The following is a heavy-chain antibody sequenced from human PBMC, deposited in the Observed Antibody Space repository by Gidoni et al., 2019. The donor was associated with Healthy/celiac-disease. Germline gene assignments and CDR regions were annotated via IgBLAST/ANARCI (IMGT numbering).Heavy chain of an antibody. CDR2: MSGSGGST. J-gene: IGHJ3*02. V-gene: IGHV3-23*01. Sequence: EVQLLESVGGLVQPGWSLRLSCAASGFTFLGGAISWVRTAPGKGLEGASAMSGSGGSTYDADSVKGRFTISRDNSKNTLYLQMNSLRAEDTAVYYCAKRQFEDSGSYHHAFDIWGQGTMVTVSS. CDR1: GFTFLGGA. D-gene: IGHD1-26*01. CDR3: AKRQFEDSGSYHHAFDI.